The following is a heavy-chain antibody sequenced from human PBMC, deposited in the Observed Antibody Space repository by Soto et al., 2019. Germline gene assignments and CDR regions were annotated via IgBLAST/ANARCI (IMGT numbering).Heavy chain of an antibody. J-gene: IGHJ4*02. CDR2: ISGSGDSP. V-gene: IGHV3-23*01. CDR1: GFTFSNYA. CDR3: AKEGTSGLSYFDY. D-gene: IGHD6-19*01. Sequence: GGSLRLSCAASGFTFSNYAISWVRQAPGKGLEWVSIISGSGDSPYYADSVKGRFTISRDNSRNTLYLQMNSLRAGDSAKYYCAKEGTSGLSYFDYWGPGTLVTVSP.